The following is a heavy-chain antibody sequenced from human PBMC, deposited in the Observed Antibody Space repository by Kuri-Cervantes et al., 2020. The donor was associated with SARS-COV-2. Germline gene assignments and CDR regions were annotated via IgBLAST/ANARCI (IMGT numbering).Heavy chain of an antibody. CDR2: INHSGST. D-gene: IGHD2-2*01. CDR3: ARSGRVVPAASFDP. CDR1: GGSISSHY. Sequence: GSLRLSCTVSGGSISSHYWSWIRQPPGKGLEWIGEINHSGSTNYNPSLKSRVTISVDTSKNQFSLKLSSVTAADTAVYYCARSGRVVPAASFDPWGQGTLVTVSS. V-gene: IGHV4-34*01. J-gene: IGHJ5*02.